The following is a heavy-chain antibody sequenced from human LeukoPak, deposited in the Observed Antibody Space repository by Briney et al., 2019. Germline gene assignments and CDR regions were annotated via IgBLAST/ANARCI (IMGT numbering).Heavy chain of an antibody. CDR2: MNPSGST. V-gene: IGHV4-34*01. CDR1: GGSFSGYY. Sequence: SETLSLTCAVYGGSFSGYYWTWIRQTPAKGLERIGEMNPSGSTNYNPSLKSRVTISVDTSKIQFSLELSSVTAADTAVYYCARGRQDVTMIVVVMTAVSYYLDVWGKGTTVTVS. CDR3: ARGRQDVTMIVVVMTAVSYYLDV. D-gene: IGHD3-22*01. J-gene: IGHJ6*03.